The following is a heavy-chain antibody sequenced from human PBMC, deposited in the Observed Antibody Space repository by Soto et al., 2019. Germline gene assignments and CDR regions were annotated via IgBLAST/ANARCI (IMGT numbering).Heavy chain of an antibody. D-gene: IGHD2-2*01. Sequence: GGSLRLSCAASGFTFSSYWMHWVRQAPGKGLVWVSRINSDGSSTSYADSVKGRFTISRDNAKNTLYLQMNSLRAEDTAVYYCARGLGYCSSTSCYQVGYYYYYMDVWGKGTTVTVSS. V-gene: IGHV3-74*01. CDR2: INSDGSST. CDR1: GFTFSSYW. CDR3: ARGLGYCSSTSCYQVGYYYYYMDV. J-gene: IGHJ6*03.